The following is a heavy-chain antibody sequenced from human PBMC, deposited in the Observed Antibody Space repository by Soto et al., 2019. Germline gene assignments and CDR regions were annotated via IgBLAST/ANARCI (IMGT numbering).Heavy chain of an antibody. CDR3: AKDVVVGATTGLGDYYYYYGMDV. J-gene: IGHJ6*02. V-gene: IGHV3-30*18. D-gene: IGHD1-26*01. Sequence: GGSLRLSCAASGFTFSSYGMHWVRQAPGKGLECVAVISYDGSNKYYADSVKGRFTISRDNSKNTLYLQMNSLRAEDTAVYYCAKDVVVGATTGLGDYYYYYGMDVWGQGTTVTVSS. CDR1: GFTFSSYG. CDR2: ISYDGSNK.